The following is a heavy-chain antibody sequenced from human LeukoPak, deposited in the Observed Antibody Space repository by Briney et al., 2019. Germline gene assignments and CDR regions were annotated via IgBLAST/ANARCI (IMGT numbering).Heavy chain of an antibody. V-gene: IGHV3-74*01. J-gene: IGHJ4*02. CDR1: GFTFSNCW. Sequence: GGSLRLSCAASGFTFSNCWMHWVRQDPGKGLVWVSRINSDGSSTLYADSVKGRFTISRDNAKNTLDLQMNSLRAEDTSVYYCAKSSLRVTTEIDYWGQGTLVTVSS. D-gene: IGHD4-17*01. CDR3: AKSSLRVTTEIDY. CDR2: INSDGSST.